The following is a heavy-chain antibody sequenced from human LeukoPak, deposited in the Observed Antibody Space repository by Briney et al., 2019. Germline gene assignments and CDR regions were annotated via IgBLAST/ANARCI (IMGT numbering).Heavy chain of an antibody. J-gene: IGHJ6*03. CDR2: ISSSSIYI. V-gene: IGHV3-21*01. CDR1: GFTFSSYS. D-gene: IGHD2-15*01. Sequence: GGSLRLSCAASGFTFSSYSMNWVRQAPGKGLEWVSSISSSSIYIYYADSVKGRFTISRDNAKNSLYLQMNSLRAEDTAVYYCARDRSPDYCSGGSCYTRDYYMDVWGKGTTVTVSS. CDR3: ARDRSPDYCSGGSCYTRDYYMDV.